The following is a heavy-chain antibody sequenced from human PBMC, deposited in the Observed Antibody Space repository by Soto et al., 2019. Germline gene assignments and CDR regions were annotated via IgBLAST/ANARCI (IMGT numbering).Heavy chain of an antibody. Sequence: ASVKVSCKASGYTFTSYDINWVRQATGQGLEWMGWMNPNSGNTGYAQKFQGRVTMTRNTSISTAYMELSSLRSEDTAVYYCAREFYCSGGSCYYFDYWGQGTLVTVSS. CDR1: GYTFTSYD. J-gene: IGHJ4*02. D-gene: IGHD2-15*01. CDR2: MNPNSGNT. CDR3: AREFYCSGGSCYYFDY. V-gene: IGHV1-8*01.